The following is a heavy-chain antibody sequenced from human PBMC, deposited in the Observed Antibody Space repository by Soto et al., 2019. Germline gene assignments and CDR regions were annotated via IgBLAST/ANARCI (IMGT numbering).Heavy chain of an antibody. D-gene: IGHD3-22*01. CDR2: ISAYNGNT. Sequence: GASVNVSCKASGYTFTSYCISWVRQAPGQGLEWMGWISAYNGNTNYAQKLQGRVTMTTGTSTSTAYMELRSLRSDDTAVYYCARETDYYDSSGYVYWGQGTLVTVSS. J-gene: IGHJ4*02. CDR3: ARETDYYDSSGYVY. V-gene: IGHV1-18*01. CDR1: GYTFTSYC.